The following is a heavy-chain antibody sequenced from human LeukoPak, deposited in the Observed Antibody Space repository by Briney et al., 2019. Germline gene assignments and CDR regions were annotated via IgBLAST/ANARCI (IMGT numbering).Heavy chain of an antibody. CDR2: ISGSGGST. CDR1: GFTFSSYA. J-gene: IGHJ4*02. Sequence: GGSLRLSCAASGFTFSSYAMSWVRQAPGKGLEWVSAISGSGGSTYYADSVKGRLTISRDNSKNTLYLQMNSLRAEDTAVYYCAKVTGYSSGWYDYWGQGTLVTVSS. V-gene: IGHV3-23*01. D-gene: IGHD6-19*01. CDR3: AKVTGYSSGWYDY.